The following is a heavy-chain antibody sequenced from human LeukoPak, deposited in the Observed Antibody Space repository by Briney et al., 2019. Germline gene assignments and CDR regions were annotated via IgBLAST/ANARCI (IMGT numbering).Heavy chain of an antibody. Sequence: ASVKVSCKASGYTFTSYDINWVRQATGQGLEWMGWMNPNSGNTGYAQKFQGRVTMTRNTSISTAYMELSSLRSEDTAVYYCARSNKQWLVHVGYWGQGTLVTVPS. D-gene: IGHD6-19*01. J-gene: IGHJ4*02. CDR1: GYTFTSYD. V-gene: IGHV1-8*01. CDR3: ARSNKQWLVHVGY. CDR2: MNPNSGNT.